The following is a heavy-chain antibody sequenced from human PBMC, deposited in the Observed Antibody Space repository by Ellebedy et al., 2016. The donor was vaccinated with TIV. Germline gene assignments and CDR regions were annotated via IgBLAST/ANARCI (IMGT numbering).Heavy chain of an antibody. Sequence: SGPTLVKPTPTLTLTCTFSGFSLSTSGMCVSWIRQPPGKALEWLARIDWDDDKYYSTSLKTRLTISKDTSKNQVVLTMTNMDPVDTATYYCAHVLQISAARPDGWFDPWGQGTLVTVSS. V-gene: IGHV2-70*12. CDR3: AHVLQISAARPDGWFDP. D-gene: IGHD6-6*01. CDR1: GFSLSTSGMC. J-gene: IGHJ5*02. CDR2: IDWDDDK.